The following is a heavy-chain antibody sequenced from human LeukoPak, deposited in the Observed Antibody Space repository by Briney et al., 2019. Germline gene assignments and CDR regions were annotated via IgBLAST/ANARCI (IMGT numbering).Heavy chain of an antibody. V-gene: IGHV3-21*01. CDR2: ISSSSSYI. Sequence: MAGGSLRLSCAASGSTFSSYAMNWVRQAPGKGLEWVSSISSSSSYIYYADSVKGRFTISRDNAKNSLYLQMNSLRAEDTAVYYCARDDWNDRDFDYWGQGTLVTVSS. CDR1: GSTFSSYA. CDR3: ARDDWNDRDFDY. J-gene: IGHJ4*02. D-gene: IGHD1-1*01.